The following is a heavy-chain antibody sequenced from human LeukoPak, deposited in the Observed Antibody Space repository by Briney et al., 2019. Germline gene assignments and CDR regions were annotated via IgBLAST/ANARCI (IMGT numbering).Heavy chain of an antibody. CDR2: INTDGSIT. D-gene: IGHD2-2*01. CDR1: GFTFSTYW. J-gene: IGHJ4*02. Sequence: GGSLRLSCAASGFTFSTYWMHWVRQAPGKGLVWVSRINTDGSITDYADSVKGRFTISRDNAKNTLFLQMNSLRAEDTAVYYCVRGPQPYQLLALPFDYWGQGTLVTVSS. V-gene: IGHV3-74*01. CDR3: VRGPQPYQLLALPFDY.